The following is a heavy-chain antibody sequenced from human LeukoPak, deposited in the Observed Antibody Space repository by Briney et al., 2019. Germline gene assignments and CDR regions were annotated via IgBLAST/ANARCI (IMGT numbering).Heavy chain of an antibody. J-gene: IGHJ3*02. V-gene: IGHV4-59*01. CDR3: ARWGETSALRVHAFDI. CDR2: GHYTGST. Sequence: PSETLSLTCTVSGDSISSYYWNWIRQPPGKGLEWIGYGHYTGSTNYNPSLKSRVTFSVDTSKNQFSLKLTPVTAADTAVYYCARWGETSALRVHAFDIWGQGTMVTVSS. D-gene: IGHD3-10*01. CDR1: GDSISSYY.